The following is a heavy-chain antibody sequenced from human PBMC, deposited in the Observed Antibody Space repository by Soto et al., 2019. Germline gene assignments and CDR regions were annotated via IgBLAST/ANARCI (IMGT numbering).Heavy chain of an antibody. CDR2: INYSGST. Sequence: QVQLQESGPGLVKPSQTLSLTCTVSGGSISSGGYFWSWIRQHPGKGLEWIGEINYSGSTYSNPSLKSRVTISVDTSKNQFSLKLSSVTAADTAVYYCARDILLWFGELPPRAHDAFDIWGQGTMVTVSS. V-gene: IGHV4-31*03. J-gene: IGHJ3*02. D-gene: IGHD3-10*01. CDR1: GGSISSGGYF. CDR3: ARDILLWFGELPPRAHDAFDI.